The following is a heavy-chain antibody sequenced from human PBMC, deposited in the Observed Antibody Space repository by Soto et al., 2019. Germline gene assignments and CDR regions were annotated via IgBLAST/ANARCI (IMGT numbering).Heavy chain of an antibody. CDR2: INSDGSST. Sequence: GGSLRLSCAASGFTFSSYWMHWVRQAPGKGLVWVSRINSDGSSTSYVDSVKGRFTISRDNAKNTLYLQMNSLRAEDTAVYYCARVTFAYSSSWSLDYWGQGTLVTVPS. CDR1: GFTFSSYW. J-gene: IGHJ4*02. D-gene: IGHD6-13*01. V-gene: IGHV3-74*01. CDR3: ARVTFAYSSSWSLDY.